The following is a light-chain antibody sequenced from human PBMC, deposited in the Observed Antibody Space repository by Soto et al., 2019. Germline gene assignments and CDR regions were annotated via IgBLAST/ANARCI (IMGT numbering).Light chain of an antibody. CDR3: QQYSSSPLT. Sequence: EIVLTQSPGTLSLSPGEIATLSCRPSQSVSSTHLAWYQQNPGQAPRPLTYDASSRATGIPDRFSGSGSGTDFTLTISRLEPEDVAMYYCQQYSSSPLTFGQGTRLEIK. V-gene: IGKV3-20*01. J-gene: IGKJ5*01. CDR1: QSVSSTH. CDR2: DAS.